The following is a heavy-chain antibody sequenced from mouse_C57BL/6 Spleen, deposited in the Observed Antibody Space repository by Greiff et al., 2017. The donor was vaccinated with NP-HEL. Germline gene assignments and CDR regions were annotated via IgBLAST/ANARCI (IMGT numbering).Heavy chain of an antibody. CDR2: IDPETGGT. CDR3: TREGVGTTVVAYYFDY. V-gene: IGHV1-15*01. CDR1: GYTFTDYE. J-gene: IGHJ2*01. Sequence: QVQLKQSGAELVRPGASVTLSCKASGYTFTDYEMHWVKQTPVHGLEWIGAIDPETGGTAYNQKFKGKAILTADKSSSTAYMELRSLTSEDSAVYYCTREGVGTTVVAYYFDYWGQGTTLTVSS. D-gene: IGHD1-1*01.